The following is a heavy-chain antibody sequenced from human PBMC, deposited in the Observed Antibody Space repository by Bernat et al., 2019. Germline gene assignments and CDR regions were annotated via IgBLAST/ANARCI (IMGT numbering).Heavy chain of an antibody. CDR2: IYWDDYK. Sequence: QITLKESGPTLVEPAQTLTLTCTFSGFSLSTTQVGVGWVRQPPGKALEWLAVIYWDDYKRYSPSLRSRLTITKDTSKNQVVLAMTNMDPVDTGTYFCEHRRQQSGRGWKEGTFDYWGQGTLVTASS. D-gene: IGHD1-1*01. CDR3: EHRRQQSGRGWKEGTFDY. V-gene: IGHV2-5*02. J-gene: IGHJ4*02. CDR1: GFSLSTTQVG.